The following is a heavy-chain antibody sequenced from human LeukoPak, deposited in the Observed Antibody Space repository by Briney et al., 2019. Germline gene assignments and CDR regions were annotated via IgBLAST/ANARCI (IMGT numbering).Heavy chain of an antibody. CDR3: AREGNSRYYLPEINWFDP. CDR1: GGSISSSNW. J-gene: IGHJ5*02. V-gene: IGHV4-4*02. Sequence: SETLSLTCAVSGGSISSSNWWSWVRQPPGKGLEWIGEIYHSGSTNYNPSLKSRVTISVDTSKNQFSLRLSSVTAADTAVYYCAREGNSRYYLPEINWFDPWGQGTLVTVSS. D-gene: IGHD6-13*01. CDR2: IYHSGST.